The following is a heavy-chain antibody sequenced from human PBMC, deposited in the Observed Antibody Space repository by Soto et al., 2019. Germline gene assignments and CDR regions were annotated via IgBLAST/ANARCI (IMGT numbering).Heavy chain of an antibody. Sequence: QVQLEESGGGVVQPGRSMSLSCAASEFDFSNFAMHWVRQAPGKGLGWMAVISYDGDTQYYADSAKGRFTISRDNSKNELYLQMNTLTTEDTAVYCIVRRKRIFALRSPSDPWGQGTLVSVSS. D-gene: IGHD3-3*01. CDR2: ISYDGDTQ. J-gene: IGHJ5*02. V-gene: IGHV3-30-3*01. CDR3: VRRKRIFALRSPSDP. CDR1: EFDFSNFA.